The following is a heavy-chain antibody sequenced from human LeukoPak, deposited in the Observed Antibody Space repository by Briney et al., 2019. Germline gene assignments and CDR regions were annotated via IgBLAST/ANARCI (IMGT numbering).Heavy chain of an antibody. CDR3: ASSITMVRGVIGWFDP. D-gene: IGHD3-10*01. CDR1: GYTFTGYY. Sequence: ASVKVSCKASGYTFTGYYMHWVRQAPGQRLEWMGWINAGNGNTKYSQKFQGRVTITRDTSASTAYMELSSLRSEDTAVYYCASSITMVRGVIGWFDPWGQGTLVTVSS. CDR2: INAGNGNT. J-gene: IGHJ5*02. V-gene: IGHV1-3*01.